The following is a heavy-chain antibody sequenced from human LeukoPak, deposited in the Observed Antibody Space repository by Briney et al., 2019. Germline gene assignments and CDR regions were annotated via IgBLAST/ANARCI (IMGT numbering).Heavy chain of an antibody. D-gene: IGHD1-1*01. V-gene: IGHV4-34*01. Sequence: SETLSLTCTVYGGSFTGYYWSWIRQSPGKGLQWIAEVNHRGDTNYNPSVKGRVTISVDTSKNQFSLKVTSLTAADTAVYYCARGPTISETGYFDYWGQGTLVTVSS. CDR2: VNHRGDT. CDR1: GGSFTGYY. J-gene: IGHJ4*03. CDR3: ARGPTISETGYFDY.